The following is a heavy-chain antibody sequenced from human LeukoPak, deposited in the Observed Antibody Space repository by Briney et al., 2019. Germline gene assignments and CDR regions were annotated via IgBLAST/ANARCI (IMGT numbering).Heavy chain of an antibody. J-gene: IGHJ6*02. V-gene: IGHV1-69*04. CDR2: IIPILGIA. CDR3: ARGSCSGGSCYYYYYGMDV. CDR1: GGTFSSYA. D-gene: IGHD2-15*01. Sequence: GASVKVSCKASGGTFSSYAISWVRQAPGQGLEWMGRIIPILGIANYAQKFQGRVTMTRNTSISTAYMELSSLRSEDTAVYYCARGSCSGGSCYYYYYGMDVWGQGTTVTVSS.